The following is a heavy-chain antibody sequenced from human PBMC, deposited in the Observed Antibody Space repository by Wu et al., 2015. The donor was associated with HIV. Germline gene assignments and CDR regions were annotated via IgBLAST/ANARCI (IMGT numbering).Heavy chain of an antibody. CDR2: MNPRSGNT. V-gene: IGHV1-8*01. Sequence: QVQLVQSGAEVKKPGASVKVSCKASGYTFTSYDINWVRQATGQGLEWMGWMNPRSGNTGYAQKFQGRVTMTRDTSISTANMELSSLRSEDTAVYYCARGGGMVTDNGYWFFDLVGPWLLVTVSS. J-gene: IGHJ2*01. D-gene: IGHD2-21*02. CDR3: ARGGGMVTDNGYWFFDL. CDR1: GYTFTSYD.